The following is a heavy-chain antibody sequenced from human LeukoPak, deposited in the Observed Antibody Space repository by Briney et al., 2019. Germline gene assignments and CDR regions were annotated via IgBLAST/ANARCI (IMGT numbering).Heavy chain of an antibody. D-gene: IGHD6-19*01. CDR1: GFTFDEHA. CDR2: ISWNSGSK. V-gene: IGHV3-9*01. J-gene: IGHJ4*02. Sequence: GGSLRLSCAASGFTFDEHAMHWVRQAPGKGLEWVSGISWNSGSKGYAGSVKGRFTISRDNAKNSLYLQMNSLRSEDTALYYCAKDNIRIVVAGTIDYWGQGTLVIVSS. CDR3: AKDNIRIVVAGTIDY.